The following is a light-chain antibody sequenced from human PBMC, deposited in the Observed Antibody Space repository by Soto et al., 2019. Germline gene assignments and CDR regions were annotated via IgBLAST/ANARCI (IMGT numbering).Light chain of an antibody. CDR1: SSDVGSYNL. V-gene: IGLV2-23*01. CDR2: EGS. CDR3: CSYAGSTPYV. Sequence: QSVLTQPASVSGSPGQSITISCTGTSSDVGSYNLVSWYQQHPGKAPKLMIYEGSKRPSGVSNRFSGSKSGNTASLTISGLQADVEAYYYCCSYAGSTPYVFGTGTKVTVL. J-gene: IGLJ1*01.